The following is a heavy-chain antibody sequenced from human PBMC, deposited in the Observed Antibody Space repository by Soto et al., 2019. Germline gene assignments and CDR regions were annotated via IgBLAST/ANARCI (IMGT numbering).Heavy chain of an antibody. CDR2: VDPSDSYT. D-gene: IGHD2-21*01. Sequence: PGESLKISCKGSGYSFTSYWISWVRQMPGKGLEWMGRVDPSDSYTNYSPSFQGHVTISADKSISTAYLQWSSLKASDTAMYYCATQGPGTRVITSPYYFYGMDVSSQGSTVSVSS. V-gene: IGHV5-10-1*01. CDR3: ATQGPGTRVITSPYYFYGMDV. J-gene: IGHJ6*01. CDR1: GYSFTSYW.